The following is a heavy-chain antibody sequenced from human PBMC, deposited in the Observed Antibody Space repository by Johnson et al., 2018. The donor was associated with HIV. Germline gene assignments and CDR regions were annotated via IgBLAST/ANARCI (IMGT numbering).Heavy chain of an antibody. CDR1: GFTFSNYG. D-gene: IGHD2-15*01. V-gene: IGHV3-30*02. CDR3: AKDGGRLRTDAFDI. Sequence: QMLLVESGGGVVQPGGSLRLSCVASGFTFSNYGMHWVRQAPGKGLEWVAYIRNDGSNKYYADSVKGRFTISSDNSKNTLYLQLNSLRAEDTAVYYCAKDGGRLRTDAFDIWGQGTLVTVSS. CDR2: IRNDGSNK. J-gene: IGHJ3*02.